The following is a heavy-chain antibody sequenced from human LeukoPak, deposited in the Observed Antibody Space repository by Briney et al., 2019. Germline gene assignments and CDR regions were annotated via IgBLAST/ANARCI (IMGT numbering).Heavy chain of an antibody. J-gene: IGHJ4*02. Sequence: ALVKVSCKASGYTFTSYDINWVRQATGQGLEWMGWMNPNSGNTGYAQKFQDRVTMTRNTSKSTAYMELSSLSSEDTAVYYCARTRGYSLGYSDYWGQGTLVTVSS. CDR1: GYTFTSYD. CDR2: MNPNSGNT. CDR3: ARTRGYSLGYSDY. D-gene: IGHD5-18*01. V-gene: IGHV1-8*01.